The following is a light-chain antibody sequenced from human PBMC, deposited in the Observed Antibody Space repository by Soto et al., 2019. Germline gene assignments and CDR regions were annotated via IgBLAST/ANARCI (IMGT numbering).Light chain of an antibody. J-gene: IGKJ1*01. Sequence: DIVMTQSPAPLSVSPGERATLSCRASQSVSSSLAWYQQIPDQAPRLLIYGASTRAAGIPARFSGRGSGTEFTLTISSLQSEDFAVYYCQQYDNWPRTFGQGTKVEIK. CDR1: QSVSSS. CDR3: QQYDNWPRT. CDR2: GAS. V-gene: IGKV3-15*01.